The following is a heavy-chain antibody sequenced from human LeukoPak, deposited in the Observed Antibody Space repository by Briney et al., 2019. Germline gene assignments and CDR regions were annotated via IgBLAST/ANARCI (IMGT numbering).Heavy chain of an antibody. J-gene: IGHJ3*02. D-gene: IGHD2-2*01. CDR1: GFTVSSNY. V-gene: IGHV3-53*01. Sequence: PGGSLRLSCAASGFTVSSNYMSWVRQAPGKGLEWVSVIYSGGSTYYADSVKGRFTISRDNSKNTLYLQMNSLRAEDTAVYYCARPLQTSPAPRAFDIWGQGTMVTVSS. CDR3: ARPLQTSPAPRAFDI. CDR2: IYSGGST.